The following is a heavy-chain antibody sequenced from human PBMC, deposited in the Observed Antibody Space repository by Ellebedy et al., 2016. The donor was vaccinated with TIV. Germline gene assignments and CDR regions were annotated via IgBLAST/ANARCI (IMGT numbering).Heavy chain of an antibody. Sequence: SETLSLTXTVSGGSISSYYWSWTRQPPGKGLEWIGYIYYSGSTNYNPSLKSRVTISVDTSKNQFSLKLSSVTAADTAVYYCARGEVVRGVIYYYYGMDVWGQGTTVTVSS. CDR2: IYYSGST. V-gene: IGHV4-59*01. CDR3: ARGEVVRGVIYYYYGMDV. CDR1: GGSISSYY. D-gene: IGHD3-10*01. J-gene: IGHJ6*02.